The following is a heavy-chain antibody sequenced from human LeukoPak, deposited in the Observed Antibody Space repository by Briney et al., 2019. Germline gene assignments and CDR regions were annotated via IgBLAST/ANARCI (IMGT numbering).Heavy chain of an antibody. Sequence: GGSLRLSCAASGFTLSNYYMSWVRQAPGKGLEWVSVIYSGGSTYYADSVKGRFTISRDNSKNTLYLQMNSLRAEDTAVYYCARSPLVRGVIRRYFDYWGQGTLVTVSS. V-gene: IGHV3-53*01. CDR1: GFTLSNYY. D-gene: IGHD3-10*02. CDR2: IYSGGST. CDR3: ARSPLVRGVIRRYFDY. J-gene: IGHJ4*02.